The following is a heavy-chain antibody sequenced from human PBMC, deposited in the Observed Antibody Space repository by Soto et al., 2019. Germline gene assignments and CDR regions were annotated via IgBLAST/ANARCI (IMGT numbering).Heavy chain of an antibody. CDR1: GGSISSYY. CDR3: ARAAPDIVVVPAASWGRKFRAIDS. D-gene: IGHD2-2*01. CDR2: FYYSGST. V-gene: IGHV4-59*01. Sequence: SETLSLTCTVSGGSISSYYWSWIRQPPGKGLEWIGYFYYSGSTNYNPSLKSRVTISVDTSKNQFSLKLSSVTAADTAVYYCARAAPDIVVVPAASWGRKFRAIDSSGQATIVTVSS. J-gene: IGHJ3*02.